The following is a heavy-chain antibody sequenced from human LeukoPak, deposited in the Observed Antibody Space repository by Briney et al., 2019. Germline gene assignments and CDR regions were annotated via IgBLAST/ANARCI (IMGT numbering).Heavy chain of an antibody. Sequence: ASVKVSCKASGYTFTNYGINWVRQAPGQGLEWMGWINAKKGNTNYAQKLRGRVTMTTDTSTSTAYMDLRSLRSDDTALYYCARTVTTSSYYFDYWGQGTLVTVSS. V-gene: IGHV1-18*01. CDR1: GYTFTNYG. CDR3: ARTVTTSSYYFDY. D-gene: IGHD4-17*01. CDR2: INAKKGNT. J-gene: IGHJ4*02.